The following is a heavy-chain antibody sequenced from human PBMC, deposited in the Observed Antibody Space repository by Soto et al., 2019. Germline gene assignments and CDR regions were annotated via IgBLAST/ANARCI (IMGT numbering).Heavy chain of an antibody. D-gene: IGHD2-2*01. CDR1: GGSFSGYY. J-gene: IGHJ4*02. V-gene: IGHV4-34*01. CDR2: INHSGST. CDR3: ASSRGGTVVVPAAHPGSN. Sequence: SETLSLTCAGYGGSFSGYYWSWIRQPPGKGLEWIGEINHSGSTNYNPSLKSRVTISVDTSKNQFSLKLSSVTAADTAVYYCASSRGGTVVVPAAHPGSNWGQGTLVTVSS.